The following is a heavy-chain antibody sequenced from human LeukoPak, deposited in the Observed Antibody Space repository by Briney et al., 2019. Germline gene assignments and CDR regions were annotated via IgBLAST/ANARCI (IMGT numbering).Heavy chain of an antibody. Sequence: GGSLRLSCAASGFTFSSYAMSWVRQAPGKGLEWVSAISGSGGSTYYADSVKGRFTISRDNSKNTLYLQRNSLRAEDTAVYYCAREGYCSGGSCYASFDYWGQGTLVTVSS. J-gene: IGHJ4*02. CDR1: GFTFSSYA. D-gene: IGHD2-15*01. CDR3: AREGYCSGGSCYASFDY. V-gene: IGHV3-23*01. CDR2: ISGSGGST.